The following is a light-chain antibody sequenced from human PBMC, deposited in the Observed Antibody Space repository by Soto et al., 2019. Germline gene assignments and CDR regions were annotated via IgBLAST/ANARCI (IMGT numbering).Light chain of an antibody. CDR3: AAWDDSLSGSYV. CDR1: GYNIGSNY. V-gene: IGLV1-47*01. Sequence: QSVRNKPTSATRAPRRGGPIPWYWNGYNIGSNYVYWYQQLPGTAPKLLIYRNNQRPSGVPDRFSGSKSGTSASLAISGLRSEDEADYYCAAWDDSLSGSYVFGTGTKVTVL. CDR2: RNN. J-gene: IGLJ1*01.